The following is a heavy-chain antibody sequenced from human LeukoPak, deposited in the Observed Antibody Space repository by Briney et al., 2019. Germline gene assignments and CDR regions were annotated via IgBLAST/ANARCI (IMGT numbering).Heavy chain of an antibody. CDR1: GGSISSSSYY. D-gene: IGHD1-26*01. CDR3: ARQGGIVGATVSNWFDP. V-gene: IGHV4-39*01. J-gene: IGHJ5*02. CDR2: IYYSGST. Sequence: SETLSLTXTVSGGSISSSSYYWGWIRQPPGKGLEWIGSIYYSGSTYYNPSLKSRVTISVDTSKNQFSLKLSSVTAADTAVYYCARQGGIVGATVSNWFDPWGQGTLVTVSS.